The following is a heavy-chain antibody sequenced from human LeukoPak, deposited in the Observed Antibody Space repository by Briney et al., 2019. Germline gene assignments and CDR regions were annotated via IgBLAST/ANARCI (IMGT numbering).Heavy chain of an antibody. J-gene: IGHJ4*02. D-gene: IGHD5-18*01. CDR2: ISSSGSTR. CDR1: GFTFSDYY. CDR3: ARGYNMDTAMGYFDY. V-gene: IGHV3-11*01. Sequence: GGSLRLSCTASGFTFSDYYMSWIRQAPGKGLEWVSYISSSGSTRYYADSVKGRFTISRDNAKNSLYLQMNSLRAEDTAVYYCARGYNMDTAMGYFDYWGQGTLVTVSS.